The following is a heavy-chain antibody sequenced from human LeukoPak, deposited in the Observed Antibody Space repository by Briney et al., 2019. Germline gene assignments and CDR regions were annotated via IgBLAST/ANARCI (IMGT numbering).Heavy chain of an antibody. Sequence: GGSLRLSCAASGFTFSSYDMHWVRQATGKGLEWVSAIGTAGDTYYPGSVKGRFTISRENAKNSLYLQMNSLRAEDMAVYYCARGLYSNYGWGWGQGTLVTVSS. CDR1: GFTFSSYD. CDR3: ARGLYSNYGWG. V-gene: IGHV3-13*01. CDR2: IGTAGDT. D-gene: IGHD4-11*01. J-gene: IGHJ4*02.